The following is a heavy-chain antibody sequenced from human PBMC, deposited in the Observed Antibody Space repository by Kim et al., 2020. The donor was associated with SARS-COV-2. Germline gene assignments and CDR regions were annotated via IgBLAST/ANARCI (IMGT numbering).Heavy chain of an antibody. CDR2: ISGSGTST. D-gene: IGHD3-16*01. Sequence: GGSLRLSCAASGFTFSDYGMSWVRQAPGKGLEWVSAISGSGTSTYYADSVKGRFTISRDNSRNTLYMQMNSLRAEDTALYYCAKPVISLGRLHYYYYQGLDVWGQGTTVTVSS. J-gene: IGHJ6*02. CDR3: AKPVISLGRLHYYYYQGLDV. V-gene: IGHV3-23*01. CDR1: GFTFSDYG.